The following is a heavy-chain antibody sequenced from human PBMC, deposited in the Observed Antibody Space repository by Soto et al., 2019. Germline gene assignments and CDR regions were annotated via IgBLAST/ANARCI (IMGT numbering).Heavy chain of an antibody. V-gene: IGHV1-24*01. D-gene: IGHD6-6*01. J-gene: IGHJ5*01. CDR1: GYILPELS. CDR3: ASSYSRSSVLGSFDS. CDR2: FDPEDAET. Sequence: ASVKVSCKVSGYILPELSMHWVRQAPGKGLEWMGGFDPEDAETIYPQKFQGRVTMTENTSTNTAYLELGSLRYEDTAVYYCASSYSRSSVLGSFDSWGQGTLVTVSS.